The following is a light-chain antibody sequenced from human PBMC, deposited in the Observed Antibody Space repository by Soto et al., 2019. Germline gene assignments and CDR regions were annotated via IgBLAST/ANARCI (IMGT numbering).Light chain of an antibody. CDR3: PEETIWTRT. Sequence: DTVTLSCRISLSVGTNLAWYQQKPGQAPRLLIYDASNRATGAQARFSGSGSGTEFTLTIGSVQSEDCAGDCSPEETIWTRTSGQG. J-gene: IGKJ1*01. CDR1: LSVGTN. V-gene: IGKV3D-15*01. CDR2: DAS.